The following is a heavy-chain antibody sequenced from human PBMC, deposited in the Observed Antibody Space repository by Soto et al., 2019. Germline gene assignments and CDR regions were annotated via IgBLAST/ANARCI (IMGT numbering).Heavy chain of an antibody. J-gene: IGHJ5*02. CDR1: GFTFTTSA. CDR3: ARHQVSGVWEIDL. V-gene: IGHV3-30-3*01. Sequence: QVQLVESGGGVVQPGRSLRLSCAASGFTFTTSAMHWVRQAPGKGLEWVAVISYDGGNKYYGDSVKGRFTISRDNSKSTLYLKMNSLRAGDTAVYYCARHQVSGVWEIDLWGQGTLVTVSS. D-gene: IGHD1-26*01. CDR2: ISYDGGNK.